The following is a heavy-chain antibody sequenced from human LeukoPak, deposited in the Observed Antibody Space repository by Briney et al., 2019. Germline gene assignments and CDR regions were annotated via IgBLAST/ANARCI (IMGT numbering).Heavy chain of an antibody. Sequence: PSETLSLTCAVYGGSFSGYYWSWIRQPPGKGLEWIGEINHSGSTNYNPSLKSRVTISVDTSKNQFPLKLSSVTAADTAVYYCARDSFYCSGGSCYDAFDIWGQGAMVTVSS. D-gene: IGHD2-15*01. CDR2: INHSGST. V-gene: IGHV4-34*01. J-gene: IGHJ3*02. CDR3: ARDSFYCSGGSCYDAFDI. CDR1: GGSFSGYY.